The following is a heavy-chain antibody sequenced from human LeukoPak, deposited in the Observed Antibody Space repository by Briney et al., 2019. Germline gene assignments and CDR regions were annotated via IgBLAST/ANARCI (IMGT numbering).Heavy chain of an antibody. Sequence: SETLSLTCNVSGTSIKTYYWSWIRQPAGKGLEWIGRISPSGITNYNPSLKSRVTISVDTSKNQFSLKLSSVTAADTAVYYCARTTELTPGSFYFDYWGQGTLVTVSS. V-gene: IGHV4-4*07. J-gene: IGHJ4*02. CDR3: ARTTELTPGSFYFDY. CDR2: ISPSGIT. D-gene: IGHD1-7*01. CDR1: GTSIKTYY.